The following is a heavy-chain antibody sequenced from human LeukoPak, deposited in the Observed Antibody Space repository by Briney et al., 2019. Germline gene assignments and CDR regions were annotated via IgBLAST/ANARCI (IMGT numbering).Heavy chain of an antibody. J-gene: IGHJ3*02. CDR1: GFTFGDYA. CDR2: IYSGGST. D-gene: IGHD1-26*01. V-gene: IGHV3-53*01. CDR3: ARGGSYLSAFDI. Sequence: GRSLRLSCTASGFTFGDYAMSWVRQAPGKGLEWVSIIYSGGSTFYADSVKGRFTISRDNSKNTLYLQMNSLRAEDTAVYYCARGGSYLSAFDIWGQGTMVTVSS.